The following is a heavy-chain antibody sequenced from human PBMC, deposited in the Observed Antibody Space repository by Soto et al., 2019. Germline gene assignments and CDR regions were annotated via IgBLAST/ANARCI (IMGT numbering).Heavy chain of an antibody. D-gene: IGHD3-3*01. CDR3: STMDLEWLFNEDY. J-gene: IGHJ4*02. V-gene: IGHV4-30-4*01. Sequence: SETLSLTCTVSGGSISSGDYYWSWIRQPPGKGLEWIGYIYYSGSTYYNPSLKSRVTISVDTSKNQFSLKLSSVTAADTAVYYCSTMDLEWLFNEDYWGQGTLVTVSS. CDR1: GGSISSGDYY. CDR2: IYYSGST.